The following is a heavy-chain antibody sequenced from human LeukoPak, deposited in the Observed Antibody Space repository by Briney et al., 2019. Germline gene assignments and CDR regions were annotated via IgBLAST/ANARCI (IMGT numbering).Heavy chain of an antibody. CDR3: AKTHDATITYYYGMDV. CDR2: IYSGGST. J-gene: IGHJ6*02. V-gene: IGHV3-53*01. Sequence: GGSLRLSCAASGFTVSSNYMSWVRQAPGKGLEWVSVIYSGGSTYYADSVKGRFTISRDNSKNTLYLQMNSLRAEDTAVYYCAKTHDATITYYYGMDVWGQGTTVTVSS. CDR1: GFTVSSNY. D-gene: IGHD3-10*01.